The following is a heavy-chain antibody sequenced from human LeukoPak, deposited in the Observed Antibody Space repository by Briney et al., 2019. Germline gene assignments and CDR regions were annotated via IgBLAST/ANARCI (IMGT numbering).Heavy chain of an antibody. CDR2: INTSGGST. D-gene: IGHD5-18*01. Sequence: GSVKVSCTASGYTFTSYYMHWVRQAPGQGLEWMGVINTSGGSTIYAQKFQGRVTMTRDTSTSTVYMELSSLRSEDTAVYYCARGGYSYGYNYFDYWGQGTLVTVSS. V-gene: IGHV1-46*01. CDR3: ARGGYSYGYNYFDY. CDR1: GYTFTSYY. J-gene: IGHJ4*02.